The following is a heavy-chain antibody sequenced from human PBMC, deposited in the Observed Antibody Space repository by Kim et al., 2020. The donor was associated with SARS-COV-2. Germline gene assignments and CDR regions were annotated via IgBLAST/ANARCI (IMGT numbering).Heavy chain of an antibody. Sequence: GGSLRLSCEASGFNFRSYWRNWVRQGPGKGLVWVSRIKTDGSDTHYADSVKGRLTISRDNAKNTLHLQLNSLGVEDTAIYYCARGSFQQGFDPWGQGTLVTRSS. CDR1: GFNFRSYW. CDR2: IKTDGSDT. J-gene: IGHJ5*02. CDR3: ARGSFQQGFDP. V-gene: IGHV3-74*01. D-gene: IGHD6-13*01.